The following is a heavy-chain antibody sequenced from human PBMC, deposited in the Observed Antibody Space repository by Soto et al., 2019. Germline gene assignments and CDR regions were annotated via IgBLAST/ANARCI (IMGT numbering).Heavy chain of an antibody. CDR1: GFIFGSYA. CDR2: ISASGDFT. J-gene: IGHJ6*02. D-gene: IGHD2-2*03. V-gene: IGHV3-23*01. CDR3: AKEDGYCSSSSCPFGLDV. Sequence: PGGSLRLSRVASGFIFGSYAMGWVRQAPGKGLEWVSDISASGDFTFYADSVKGRFTIYRDNSKNTLYLQMNSLRADDTVVYFCAKEDGYCSSSSCPFGLDVWGQGTTVTVS.